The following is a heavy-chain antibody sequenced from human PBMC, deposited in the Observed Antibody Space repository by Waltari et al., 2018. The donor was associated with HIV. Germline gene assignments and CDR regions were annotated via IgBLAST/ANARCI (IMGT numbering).Heavy chain of an antibody. CDR3: ARYGGYSCPALDY. CDR2: ISYNSSHI. V-gene: IGHV3-21*01. CDR1: GFTFSSYT. D-gene: IGHD5-12*01. Sequence: EVQLVESGGGLVKPGGSLRLSCAASGFTFSSYTMNWVRQAPGHWLELVSSISYNSSHIYYADSLKGRFTISRDNAKNALYLQMNSLRADDTAVYYCARYGGYSCPALDYWGQGTLVTVSS. J-gene: IGHJ4*02.